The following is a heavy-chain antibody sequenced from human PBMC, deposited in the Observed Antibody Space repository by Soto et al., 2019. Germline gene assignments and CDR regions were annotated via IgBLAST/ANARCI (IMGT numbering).Heavy chain of an antibody. V-gene: IGHV3-33*01. CDR2: IWYDGSTK. Sequence: QVQLVESGGGVVQPGGSLRLTCAASGFTISSYGFHWVRQAPGKGLEWVAVIWYDGSTKKYADSVKGRFTISRDDSKNTVYLQMSSLRAEDTAVYYCARDTTHGGYPPDGHWGQGTLVTVSS. J-gene: IGHJ4*02. D-gene: IGHD5-12*01. CDR3: ARDTTHGGYPPDGH. CDR1: GFTISSYG.